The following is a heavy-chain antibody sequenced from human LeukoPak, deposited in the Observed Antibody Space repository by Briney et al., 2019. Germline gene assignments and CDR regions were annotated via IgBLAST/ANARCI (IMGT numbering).Heavy chain of an antibody. CDR3: TRGDYDILTGQT. V-gene: IGHV3-49*04. CDR2: IRSKAYGGTT. Sequence: GRSLRLSCTASGFTFGDYAMSWVRQAPGKGLEWVGFIRSKAYGGTTEYAASVKGRFTVSRDDSKSIAYLQVNSLKTEDTAVYYCTRGDYDILTGQTWGQGTLVTVSS. CDR1: GFTFGDYA. D-gene: IGHD3-9*01. J-gene: IGHJ4*02.